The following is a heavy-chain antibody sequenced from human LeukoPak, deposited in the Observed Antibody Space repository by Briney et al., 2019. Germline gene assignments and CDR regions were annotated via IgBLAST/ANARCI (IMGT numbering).Heavy chain of an antibody. CDR3: AGSARDSSGYYLYYFDY. CDR1: GYTFTSFW. V-gene: IGHV5-51*01. CDR2: IYPGDSDT. D-gene: IGHD3-22*01. Sequence: SGESLKISCKDSGYTFTSFWIGWVRQMPGKGLEWMGIIYPGDSDTRYSPSFQGQVTISADKSISTAYLQWSSLKASDTAMYYCAGSARDSSGYYLYYFDYWGQGTLVTVSS. J-gene: IGHJ4*02.